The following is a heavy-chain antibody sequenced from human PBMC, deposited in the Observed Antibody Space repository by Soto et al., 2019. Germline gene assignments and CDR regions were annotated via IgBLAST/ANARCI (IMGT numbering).Heavy chain of an antibody. D-gene: IGHD2-2*01. CDR3: ARDGPKGIVVVPAAIDYGMDV. V-gene: IGHV1-46*01. J-gene: IGHJ6*02. CDR1: GYTFTSCY. Sequence: GASVKVSCKASGYTFTSCYMHWVRQAPGQGPEWMGIINPSGGSTSYAQKFQGRVTMTRDTSTSTVYMELSSLRSEDTAVYYCARDGPKGIVVVPAAIDYGMDVWGQGTTVTVSS. CDR2: INPSGGST.